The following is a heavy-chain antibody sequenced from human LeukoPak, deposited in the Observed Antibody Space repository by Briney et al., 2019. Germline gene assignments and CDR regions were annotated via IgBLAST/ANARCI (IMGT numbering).Heavy chain of an antibody. Sequence: KPSETLSLTCSVSDGSINSYYWNWIRHPPGKGLEWIGEINHSGSTNYNPSLKSRVTISVDTSKNQFSLKLSSVTAADTAVYYCARGLYPGYWGQGTLVTVSS. D-gene: IGHD2/OR15-2a*01. J-gene: IGHJ4*02. CDR3: ARGLYPGY. CDR1: DGSINSYY. V-gene: IGHV4-34*01. CDR2: INHSGST.